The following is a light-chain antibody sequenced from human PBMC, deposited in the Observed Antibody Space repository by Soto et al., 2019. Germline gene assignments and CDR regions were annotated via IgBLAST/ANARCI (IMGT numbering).Light chain of an antibody. Sequence: QSALTQPPSVSGSPGPAVTISCTGTSSDVGGYNRVSWYQHPPGKAPKLLIYDVSNRPSGGSTRFSGSKSGNTASLTISGLHAEDEADYYCTSYATGSAYVFGPGTKVTVL. CDR1: SSDVGGYNR. V-gene: IGLV2-18*02. J-gene: IGLJ1*01. CDR3: TSYATGSAYV. CDR2: DVS.